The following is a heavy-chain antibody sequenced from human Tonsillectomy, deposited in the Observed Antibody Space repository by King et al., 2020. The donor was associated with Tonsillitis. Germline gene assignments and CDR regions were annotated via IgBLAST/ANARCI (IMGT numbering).Heavy chain of an antibody. CDR3: AKRGAAHSRMAFDI. CDR2: VNPVDGKT. Sequence: QLVQSGAEVKKPVAIVKISCKVSGYTFTDFYIHWVQKAPGKGLEWVGLVNPVDGKTIYAEKFQGRVTITADTSTDTAYMMLSSLRSDDAAVNYCAKRGAAHSRMAFDIWGQGTMVTVSS. D-gene: IGHD1-26*01. V-gene: IGHV1-69-2*01. J-gene: IGHJ3*02. CDR1: GYTFTDFY.